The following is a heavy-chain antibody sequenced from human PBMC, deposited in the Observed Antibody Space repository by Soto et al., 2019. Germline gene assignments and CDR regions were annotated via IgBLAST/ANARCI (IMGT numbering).Heavy chain of an antibody. D-gene: IGHD1-20*01. V-gene: IGHV4-39*01. CDR3: ARHSISVAPPYNWNDVDWFDP. J-gene: IGHJ5*02. CDR2: IYYSGST. Sequence: SETLSLTCTVSGGSISSSSYYWGWIRQPPGKGLEWIGSIYYSGSTYYNPSLKSRVTISVDTSKNQFSLKLSSVTAADTAVYYCARHSISVAPPYNWNDVDWFDPWGQGTLVTVSS. CDR1: GGSISSSSYY.